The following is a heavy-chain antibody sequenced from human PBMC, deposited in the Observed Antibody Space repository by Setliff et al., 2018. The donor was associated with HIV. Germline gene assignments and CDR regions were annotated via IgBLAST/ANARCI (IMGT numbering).Heavy chain of an antibody. D-gene: IGHD1-26*01. CDR1: GGTFSSYA. V-gene: IGHV1-69*13. Sequence: ASVKVSCKAAGGTFSSYAISWVRQAPGQGREWMGGSIPIFGTANYAQKFQGRVTITADESTSTAYMELSSLRSEDTAVYYCAREREIVGAGNYMDVWGKGTTVTVS. CDR2: SIPIFGTA. CDR3: AREREIVGAGNYMDV. J-gene: IGHJ6*03.